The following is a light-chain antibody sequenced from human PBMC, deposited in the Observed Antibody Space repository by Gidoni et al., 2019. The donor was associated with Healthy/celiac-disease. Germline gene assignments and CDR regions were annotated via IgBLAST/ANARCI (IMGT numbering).Light chain of an antibody. CDR2: GAS. Sequence: EILLTQSPGTLSLSPGERATLSCRDSQSVSRSYLAWYQQNPGQAPRLLIYGASSRATGIPDRFSGSGYGTDFTLTLSRLEPEDFAVYYCQQYGSPLTFGGGTKVEIK. V-gene: IGKV3-20*01. CDR3: QQYGSPLT. CDR1: QSVSRSY. J-gene: IGKJ4*01.